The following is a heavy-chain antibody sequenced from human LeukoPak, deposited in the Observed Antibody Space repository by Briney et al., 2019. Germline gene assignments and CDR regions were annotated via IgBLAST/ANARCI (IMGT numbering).Heavy chain of an antibody. V-gene: IGHV4-59*01. J-gene: IGHJ4*02. D-gene: IGHD6-19*01. CDR3: ARDRGSGWGGDLDY. CDR2: IYYSGST. CDR1: GGSISSYY. Sequence: PSETLSLTCTVSGGSISSYYWSWIRQPPGKGLEWIGYIYYSGSTNYNPSLKSRVTISVDTSKNQFSLKLSSVTAVDTAVYYCARDRGSGWGGDLDYWGQGTLVTVSS.